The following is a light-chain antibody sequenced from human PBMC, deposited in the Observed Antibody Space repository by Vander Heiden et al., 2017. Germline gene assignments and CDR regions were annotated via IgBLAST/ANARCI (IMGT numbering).Light chain of an antibody. V-gene: IGLV1-40*01. CDR3: QSYDSSLSGVV. CDR1: SSNIGAGYD. CDR2: GNS. Sequence: QSVLTQPPSVSGAPGQRVTSSCTGSSSNIGAGYDVRWYQQLPGTAPKLLIYGNSNRPSGVPDRFSGSKSDTSASLAITGLQAEDEADYYCQSYDSSLSGVVFGGGTKLTVL. J-gene: IGLJ2*01.